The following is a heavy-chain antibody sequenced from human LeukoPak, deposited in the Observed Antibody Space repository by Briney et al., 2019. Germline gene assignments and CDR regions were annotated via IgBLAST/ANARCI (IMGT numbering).Heavy chain of an antibody. CDR1: GGTFSSYA. CDR2: IIPIFGTA. CDR3: ARGATMIVASFDY. Sequence: EASVKVSCKASGGTFSSYAISWVRQAPGQGLEWMGGIIPIFGTANYAQKFQGRVTITADESTSTAYMELSSLRSEDTAVYYCARGATMIVASFDYGGQGTLVTVSS. J-gene: IGHJ4*02. D-gene: IGHD3-22*01. V-gene: IGHV1-69*01.